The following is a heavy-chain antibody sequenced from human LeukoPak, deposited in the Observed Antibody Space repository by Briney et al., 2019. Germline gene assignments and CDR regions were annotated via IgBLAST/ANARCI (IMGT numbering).Heavy chain of an antibody. V-gene: IGHV3-23*01. J-gene: IGHJ4*02. Sequence: PGGSLRLSCAVSGITLSNYGMSWVRQAPGKGLEWVAGISDSGGRTNYADSVKGRFTISRDNPKNTLYLQMNSLRAEDTAVYYCARVRGSYYDYWGQGTLVTVSS. D-gene: IGHD1-26*01. CDR1: GITLSNYG. CDR3: ARVRGSYYDY. CDR2: ISDSGGRT.